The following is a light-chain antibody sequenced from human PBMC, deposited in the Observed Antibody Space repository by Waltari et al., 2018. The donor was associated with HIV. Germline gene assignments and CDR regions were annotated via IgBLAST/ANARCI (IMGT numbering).Light chain of an antibody. CDR3: CSYAGSYTWV. V-gene: IGLV2-11*01. J-gene: IGLJ3*02. Sequence: QSALTQPRSVSGSPGQSVTISCTGTSSDVGGYNYFSWYQQHPGKAPKFMIYDVSKRPPGVPDRFSGSKSGNTASLTISGLQADDEADYYCCSYAGSYTWVFGGGTKLTVL. CDR1: SSDVGGYNY. CDR2: DVS.